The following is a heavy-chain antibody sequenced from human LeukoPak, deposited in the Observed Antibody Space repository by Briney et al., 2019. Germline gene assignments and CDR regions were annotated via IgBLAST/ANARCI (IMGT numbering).Heavy chain of an antibody. V-gene: IGHV4-59*01. CDR2: FYYSGST. CDR3: ARVPQIPGLNYYYYYMDV. CDR1: GGSISSYS. J-gene: IGHJ6*03. Sequence: SETLSLTCTVSGGSISSYSWNWIRQPPGKGLEWIGYFYYSGSTNYNPSLKSRVTISVDTSENQFSLKLSSVTAADTAVYYCARVPQIPGLNYYYYYMDVWGKGTTVTVSS. D-gene: IGHD2-21*01.